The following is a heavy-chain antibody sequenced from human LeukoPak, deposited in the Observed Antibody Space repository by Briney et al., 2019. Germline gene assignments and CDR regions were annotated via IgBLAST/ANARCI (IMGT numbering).Heavy chain of an antibody. J-gene: IGHJ4*02. CDR1: GFTFSSYA. V-gene: IGHV3-30-3*01. Sequence: GGSLRLSCAASGFTFSSYAMHWVRQAPGKGLEWVAVISYDGSNKYYADSVKGRFTISRDNSKNTLYLQMNSLRAEDTAVYYCAKAYYYDSSGYSTVDYWGQGTLVTVSS. CDR2: ISYDGSNK. D-gene: IGHD3-22*01. CDR3: AKAYYYDSSGYSTVDY.